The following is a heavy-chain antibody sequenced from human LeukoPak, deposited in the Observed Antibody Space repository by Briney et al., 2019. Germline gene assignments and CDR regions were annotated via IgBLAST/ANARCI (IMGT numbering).Heavy chain of an antibody. J-gene: IGHJ4*02. D-gene: IGHD4-17*01. V-gene: IGHV3-48*01. Sequence: GGSLRLSCAASGFTFSSYSMNWVRQAPGKGLEWISYITSSSGAIYYADSVKGRFTISRDNAKNSLYLQMNGLRAEDTAVYYCTRVEYGDYPGDYWGQGTLVTVS. CDR1: GFTFSSYS. CDR2: ITSSSGAI. CDR3: TRVEYGDYPGDY.